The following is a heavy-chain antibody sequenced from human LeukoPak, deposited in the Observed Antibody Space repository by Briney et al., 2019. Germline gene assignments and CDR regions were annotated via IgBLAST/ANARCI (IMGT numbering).Heavy chain of an antibody. D-gene: IGHD3-3*01. CDR2: ISAYNGNT. J-gene: IGHJ3*02. CDR1: GYTFTSYV. V-gene: IGHV1-18*01. Sequence: ASVKVSCKASGYTFTSYVITWVRQAPGQGLEWMRWISAYNGNTNYAQNLQGRVTITADTSTNTAYMELGSLRSEDAAVYYCARAARTLFGVFIIAAFDIWGQGTMVTVSS. CDR3: ARAARTLFGVFIIAAFDI.